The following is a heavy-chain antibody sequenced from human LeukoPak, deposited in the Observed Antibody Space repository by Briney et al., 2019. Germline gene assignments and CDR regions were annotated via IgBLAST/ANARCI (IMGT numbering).Heavy chain of an antibody. J-gene: IGHJ4*02. V-gene: IGHV4-59*04. CDR1: GGSFSTYY. CDR2: IYYSGRT. CDR3: VSIGVNYYSWFDY. Sequence: SETLSLTCTVSGGSFSTYYWSWIRQPPGKGLEWIGYIYYSGRTYYNPSLKNRVTISVDTSKNQFSLMLSSVTAADAAVYYCVSIGVNYYSWFDYWGQGTQVTVSS. D-gene: IGHD3-10*01.